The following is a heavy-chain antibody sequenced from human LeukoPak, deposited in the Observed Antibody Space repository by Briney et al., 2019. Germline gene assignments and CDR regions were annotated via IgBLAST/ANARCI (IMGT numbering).Heavy chain of an antibody. CDR3: ATDLG. CDR2: VEHDGSRT. J-gene: IGHJ4*02. Sequence: GGSLRLSCAASGCTFTSYWMHWVRQPPGKGLVWVSRVEHDGSRTAYADSVTGRFTISRDNARNMVYLQMNSLRAEDTAVYYCATDLGWGQGTLVTVSS. V-gene: IGHV3-74*01. CDR1: GCTFTSYW. D-gene: IGHD4-17*01.